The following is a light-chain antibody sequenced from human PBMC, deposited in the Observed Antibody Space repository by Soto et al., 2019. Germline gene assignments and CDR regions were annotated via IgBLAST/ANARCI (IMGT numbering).Light chain of an antibody. CDR2: DVG. CDR3: SSYTTSSTYV. J-gene: IGLJ1*01. V-gene: IGLV2-14*01. Sequence: QSLLTQPASVSGSPGQSITISCTGTSSDVGGYNYVSWYQQHPGKAPKLMIYDVGNRPSGVSNRFSGSKSGNTASLTISGLQAEDEADYYCSSYTTSSTYVFGTGTKVTVL. CDR1: SSDVGGYNY.